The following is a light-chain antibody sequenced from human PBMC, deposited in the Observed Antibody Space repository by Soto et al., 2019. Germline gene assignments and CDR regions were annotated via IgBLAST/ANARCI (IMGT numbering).Light chain of an antibody. CDR3: AAWDDSLSGVV. CDR2: SNN. V-gene: IGLV1-44*01. J-gene: IGLJ2*01. Sequence: QSVLTQPPSASGTPGQRVTMSCSGGNSNIGSHTVNWYQHLPGTAPTLLIFSNNQRPSGVPARFSGSKSGTSASLAISGLQSGDEGDYYCAAWDDSLSGVVFGGGTKLTVL. CDR1: NSNIGSHT.